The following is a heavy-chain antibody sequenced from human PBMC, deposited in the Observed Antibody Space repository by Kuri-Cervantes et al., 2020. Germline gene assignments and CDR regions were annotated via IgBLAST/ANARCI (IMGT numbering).Heavy chain of an antibody. CDR3: ASSHPIYDILTGYSPGYYVMDV. D-gene: IGHD3-9*01. V-gene: IGHV4-39*07. J-gene: IGHJ6*02. CDR1: GGSISSSSYY. CDR2: IYYSGST. Sequence: SETLSLTCTVSGGSISSSSYYWGWIRQPPGKGLEWIGSIYYSGSTHYNPSLKSRVTISVDTSKNQFSLKLSSVTAADTAVYYCASSHPIYDILTGYSPGYYVMDVWGQGTTVTVSS.